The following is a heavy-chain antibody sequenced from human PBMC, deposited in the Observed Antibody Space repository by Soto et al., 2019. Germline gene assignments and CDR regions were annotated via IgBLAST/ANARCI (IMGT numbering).Heavy chain of an antibody. V-gene: IGHV3-23*01. CDR3: AKVGCISTSCTPSYYYYGMDV. CDR1: GFTFSSYA. J-gene: IGHJ6*02. D-gene: IGHD2-2*01. Sequence: EVQLLESGGGLVQPGGSLRLSCAASGFTFSSYAMSWVRQAPGKGLEWVSAISGSGGSTYYADSVKGRFTISRDNSKNTLYLQMNSLRAEDTAVYYCAKVGCISTSCTPSYYYYGMDVWGQGTTVTVSS. CDR2: ISGSGGST.